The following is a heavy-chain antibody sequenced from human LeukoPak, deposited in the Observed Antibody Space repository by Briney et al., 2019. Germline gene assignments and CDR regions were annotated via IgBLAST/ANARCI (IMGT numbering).Heavy chain of an antibody. Sequence: GKSLRLSCKTSGIAIRNYAMHWVRQDPGKGLEWVAGISHDGDNQYYADSVKGRFTISRDNSENTLYLQMNSLRDEDTAVYYCAKVADQRVVRSGFDVWGQGTMVTVSS. D-gene: IGHD2-21*01. J-gene: IGHJ3*01. CDR3: AKVADQRVVRSGFDV. CDR1: GIAIRNYA. V-gene: IGHV3-30*18. CDR2: ISHDGDNQ.